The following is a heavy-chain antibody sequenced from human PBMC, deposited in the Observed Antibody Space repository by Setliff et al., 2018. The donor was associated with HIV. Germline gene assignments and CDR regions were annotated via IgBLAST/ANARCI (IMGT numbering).Heavy chain of an antibody. Sequence: KPSETLSLTCAVYGGSFSGYYWSWIRQPPGKGLEWIGEINHSGSTNYNPSLKSRVTISVDTSMDQFSLKLNSVTAADTAVYYCATCRHRPSNWFDPWGQGTVVTVSS. J-gene: IGHJ5*02. CDR1: GGSFSGYY. CDR3: ATCRHRPSNWFDP. CDR2: INHSGST. V-gene: IGHV4-34*01.